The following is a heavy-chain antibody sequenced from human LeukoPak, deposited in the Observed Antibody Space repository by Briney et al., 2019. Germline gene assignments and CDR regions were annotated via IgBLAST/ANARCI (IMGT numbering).Heavy chain of an antibody. CDR1: GFTFSSYG. CDR3: AKDRHPIIVVVPAATYLDY. J-gene: IGHJ4*02. Sequence: GGSLRLSCAASGFTFSSYGMHWVRQAPGKGLEWVAFMRYDGSNKYYADSVKGRFTISRDNSKNTLYLQMNSLRAEDTAVYYCAKDRHPIIVVVPAATYLDYWGQGTLVTVSS. CDR2: MRYDGSNK. D-gene: IGHD2-2*01. V-gene: IGHV3-30*02.